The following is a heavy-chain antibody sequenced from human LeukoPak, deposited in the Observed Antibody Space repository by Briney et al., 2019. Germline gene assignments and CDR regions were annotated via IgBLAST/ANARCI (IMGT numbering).Heavy chain of an antibody. J-gene: IGHJ4*02. Sequence: PGGSLRLSCAASGFPFSSYSMNWVRQAPGKGLEWVSYISASGSNIYYLDSVKGRFTVSRDNAMNSLFLQMDRPRAEDTAVYYCVRVIGTYFDFWGQGTLVTVSS. V-gene: IGHV3-48*01. D-gene: IGHD1-1*01. CDR2: ISASGSNI. CDR3: VRVIGTYFDF. CDR1: GFPFSSYS.